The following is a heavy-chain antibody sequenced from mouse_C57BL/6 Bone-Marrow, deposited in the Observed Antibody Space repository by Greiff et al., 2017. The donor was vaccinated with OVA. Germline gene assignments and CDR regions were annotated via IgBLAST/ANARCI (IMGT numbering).Heavy chain of an antibody. Sequence: QVQLQQPGAELVKPGASVKLSCKASGYTFTSYWMQWVKQRPGQGLEWIGEIDTSDSYTNYNQKFKGKATLTVDTSSSTAYMQLSSLTSEDSAVYYCARKFITTVVATEGFDYWGQGTTLTVSS. D-gene: IGHD1-1*01. J-gene: IGHJ2*01. CDR1: GYTFTSYW. CDR2: IDTSDSYT. V-gene: IGHV1-50*01. CDR3: ARKFITTVVATEGFDY.